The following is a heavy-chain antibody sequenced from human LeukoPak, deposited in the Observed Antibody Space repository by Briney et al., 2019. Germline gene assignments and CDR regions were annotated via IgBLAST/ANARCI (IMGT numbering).Heavy chain of an antibody. V-gene: IGHV4-39*01. Sequence: SETLSLTCKVSGGSISSSDYYWGWIRQPPGKGLEWIGSIYYSGSSYYKPSLKRRATISGDSSKNQFSLKLTSVTAADTPVYYCASSLNYDNSGYFFDSWGQGTLVTVSS. D-gene: IGHD3-22*01. CDR3: ASSLNYDNSGYFFDS. J-gene: IGHJ4*02. CDR1: GGSISSSDYY. CDR2: IYYSGSS.